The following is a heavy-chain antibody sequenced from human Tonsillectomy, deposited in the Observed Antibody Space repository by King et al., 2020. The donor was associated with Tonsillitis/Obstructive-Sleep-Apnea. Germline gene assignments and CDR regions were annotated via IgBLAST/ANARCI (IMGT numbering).Heavy chain of an antibody. CDR2: IYYSGST. CDR3: ARGVAAPRGWFDP. Sequence: VQLQESGPGLVKPSETLSLTCTVSGGSISSYYWSWIRQPPGKGLEWIGYIYYSGSTNHNPSLKSRVTISVDTSKNQFYLKLSSVTAADTAVYYCARGVAAPRGWFDPWGQGTLVTVSS. CDR1: GGSISSYY. J-gene: IGHJ5*02. V-gene: IGHV4-59*01. D-gene: IGHD6-6*01.